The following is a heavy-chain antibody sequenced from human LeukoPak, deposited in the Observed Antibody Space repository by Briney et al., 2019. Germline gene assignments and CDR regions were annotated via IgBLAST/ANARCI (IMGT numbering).Heavy chain of an antibody. CDR3: ATGPYGPRGSVWFDP. CDR2: FDPEDGET. V-gene: IGHV1-24*01. J-gene: IGHJ5*02. D-gene: IGHD4-17*01. CDR1: GYTLTELS. Sequence: ASVNVSCKVSGYTLTELSMHWVRQAPGKGLEWMGGFDPEDGETIYAQKFQGRVTMTEDTSTDTAYMELSSLRSEDTAVYYCATGPYGPRGSVWFDPWGRGTLVTVSS.